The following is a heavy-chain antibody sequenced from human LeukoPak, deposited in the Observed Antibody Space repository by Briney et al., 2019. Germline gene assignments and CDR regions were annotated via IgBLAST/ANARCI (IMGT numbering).Heavy chain of an antibody. Sequence: GGSLRLSCAASGFTFSSYWMNWVRQAPGKGLVWVSRIASDGSSTTYADSVKGRFTISSDNSKKTLYLQMNNVRVEDTAMYYCARDRFGEGTVWGQGTSVTVSS. D-gene: IGHD3-16*01. CDR1: GFTFSSYW. J-gene: IGHJ6*02. V-gene: IGHV3-74*01. CDR2: IASDGSST. CDR3: ARDRFGEGTV.